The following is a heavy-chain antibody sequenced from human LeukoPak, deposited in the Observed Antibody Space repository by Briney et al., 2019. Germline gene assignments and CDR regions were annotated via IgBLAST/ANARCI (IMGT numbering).Heavy chain of an antibody. CDR1: GGSISSYY. Sequence: SETLSLTCTVSGGSISSYYWSWIRQPPGKGLEWIGYIYYSGSTNYNPSLKSRVTISVDTSKNQFSLKLSPVTAADTAVYYCARGVRSIAARKSAFDIWGQGTMVTVSS. D-gene: IGHD6-6*01. J-gene: IGHJ3*02. CDR2: IYYSGST. CDR3: ARGVRSIAARKSAFDI. V-gene: IGHV4-59*01.